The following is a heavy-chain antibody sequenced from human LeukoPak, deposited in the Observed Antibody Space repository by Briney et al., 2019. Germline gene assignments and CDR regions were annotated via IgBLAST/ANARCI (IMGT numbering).Heavy chain of an antibody. V-gene: IGHV3-30-3*01. Sequence: GGSLRLSCAASGFTFSDYAMHWVRQAPGKGLEWVAVISKDGSDKYYPGSVRGRFTISRDNSKNTIYLQMDSPRAEDTAIYYCARDYWWNYDYWGRGTLVTVSS. CDR3: ARDYWWNYDY. CDR2: ISKDGSDK. CDR1: GFTFSDYA. D-gene: IGHD1-7*01. J-gene: IGHJ4*02.